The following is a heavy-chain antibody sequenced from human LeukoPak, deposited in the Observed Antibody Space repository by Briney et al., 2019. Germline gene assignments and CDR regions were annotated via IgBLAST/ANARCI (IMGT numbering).Heavy chain of an antibody. J-gene: IGHJ4*02. V-gene: IGHV1-69*13. CDR3: ARDQRLRLGDLGYYFDY. CDR2: IIPIFGTA. Sequence: SVKVSCKASGGTFSSYAISWVRQAPGQGLEWMGGIIPIFGTANYAQKSQGRVTITADESTSTAYMELSSLRSEDTAVYYCARDQRLRLGDLGYYFDYWGQGTLVTVSS. D-gene: IGHD3-16*01. CDR1: GGTFSSYA.